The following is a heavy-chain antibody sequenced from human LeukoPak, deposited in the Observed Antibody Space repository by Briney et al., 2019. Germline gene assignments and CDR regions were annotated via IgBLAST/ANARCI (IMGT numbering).Heavy chain of an antibody. D-gene: IGHD6-13*01. V-gene: IGHV3-53*01. CDR2: IYSGGST. CDR1: GFTFSSSS. Sequence: GGSLRLSCAASGFTFSSSSMSWVRQAPGKGLEWVSVIYSGGSTYYADSVKGRFTISRDNSKSTLYLQMNSLRAEDTAVYYCARTRTGAAGTKWFDHWGQGILVTVSS. J-gene: IGHJ5*02. CDR3: ARTRTGAAGTKWFDH.